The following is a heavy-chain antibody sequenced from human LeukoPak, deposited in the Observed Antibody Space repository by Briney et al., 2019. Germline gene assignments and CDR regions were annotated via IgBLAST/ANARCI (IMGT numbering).Heavy chain of an antibody. CDR3: ARGGYYDSSGYTGYFDY. CDR1: GFTVSSNY. CDR2: IYSGGST. D-gene: IGHD3-22*01. Sequence: GGSLRLSCAASGFTVSSNYMSWVRQAPGKGLEWVSVIYSGGSTYYTDSVKGRFTISRDNAKNSLYLQMNSLRAEDTAVYYCARGGYYDSSGYTGYFDYWGQGTLVTVSS. J-gene: IGHJ4*02. V-gene: IGHV3-66*01.